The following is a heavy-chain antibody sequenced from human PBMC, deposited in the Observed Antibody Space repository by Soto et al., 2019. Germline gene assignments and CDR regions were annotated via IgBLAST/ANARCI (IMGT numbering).Heavy chain of an antibody. CDR2: ISYDGSNK. Sequence: GGSLRLSFAASGFTFSSYAMHWVRQAPGKGLEWVAVISYDGSNKYYADSVKGRFTISRDNSKNTLYLQMNSLRAEDTAVYYCARARDTAMVTVSSNWGQGTLVTVSS. CDR3: ARARDTAMVTVSSN. V-gene: IGHV3-30-3*01. CDR1: GFTFSSYA. J-gene: IGHJ4*02. D-gene: IGHD5-18*01.